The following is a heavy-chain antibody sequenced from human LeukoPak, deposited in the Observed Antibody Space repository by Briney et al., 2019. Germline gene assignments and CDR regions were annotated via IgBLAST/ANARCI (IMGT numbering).Heavy chain of an antibody. Sequence: PSETLSLTCTVSGGSISTSNYYWGWIRQPPGKGLEWIGNIFYSGSTYYGPSLKSRLTISLDTSRNQFSLKLSSVTAADTAVYYCARVSGWNPLEAAHLDYWGQGTLVTVSS. J-gene: IGHJ4*02. CDR1: GGSISTSNYY. V-gene: IGHV4-39*07. D-gene: IGHD6-19*01. CDR2: IFYSGST. CDR3: ARVSGWNPLEAAHLDY.